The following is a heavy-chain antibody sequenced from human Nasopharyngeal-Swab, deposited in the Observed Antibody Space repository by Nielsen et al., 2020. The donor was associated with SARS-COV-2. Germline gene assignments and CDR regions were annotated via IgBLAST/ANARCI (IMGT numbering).Heavy chain of an antibody. CDR1: GGSISSISYY. CDR2: IYYSGST. J-gene: IGHJ4*02. Sequence: SETLSLTCTVSGGSISSISYYWGWIRQPPGKGLEWIGSIYYSGSTYYNPSLKSRVTISVDTSKNQFSLKLSSVTAADTAVYYCARGPLGYCTGGVCYGLDYWGQGTLVTVSS. V-gene: IGHV4-39*01. CDR3: ARGPLGYCTGGVCYGLDY. D-gene: IGHD2-8*02.